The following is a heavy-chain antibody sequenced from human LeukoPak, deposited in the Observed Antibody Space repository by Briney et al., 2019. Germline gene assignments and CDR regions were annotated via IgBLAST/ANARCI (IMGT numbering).Heavy chain of an antibody. Sequence: SETLSLTCTVSGGSISTFYWSWIRQPPGKGLEWIGYIYYSGSTNFNPSLKSRVTISVDTSKNQFSLQLNSVTAAGTAVYYCARLVPPYSSSWYDYWGQGTLVTVSS. V-gene: IGHV4-59*08. CDR3: ARLVPPYSSSWYDY. J-gene: IGHJ4*02. CDR2: IYYSGST. D-gene: IGHD6-13*01. CDR1: GGSISTFY.